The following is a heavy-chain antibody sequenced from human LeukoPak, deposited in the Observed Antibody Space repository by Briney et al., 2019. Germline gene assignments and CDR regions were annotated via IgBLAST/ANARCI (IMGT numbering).Heavy chain of an antibody. D-gene: IGHD2-2*01. Sequence: GGSLRLSCEASGFTFSAYAMTWVRQAPGKGLEWVAVISYDGSDKYYADSVKGRFTISRDNSKNTLYLQMNSLRTEDTAVYYCAKDGYPLGYCSSTSCPYYFNYWGQGTLVTVSS. CDR3: AKDGYPLGYCSSTSCPYYFNY. V-gene: IGHV3-30*18. CDR1: GFTFSAYA. CDR2: ISYDGSDK. J-gene: IGHJ4*02.